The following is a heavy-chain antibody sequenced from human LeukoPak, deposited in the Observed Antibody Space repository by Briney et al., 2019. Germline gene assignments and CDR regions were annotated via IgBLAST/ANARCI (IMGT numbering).Heavy chain of an antibody. Sequence: SGTLSLTCTVSGGSISSYYWSWIRQPPGKGLEWIGYIYYSGSTNYNPSLKSRVTISVDTSKNQFSLRLSSVTAADTAVYYCARDFSGSNDYWGQGTLVTVSS. J-gene: IGHJ4*02. CDR1: GGSISSYY. V-gene: IGHV4-59*01. CDR2: IYYSGST. D-gene: IGHD1-26*01. CDR3: ARDFSGSNDY.